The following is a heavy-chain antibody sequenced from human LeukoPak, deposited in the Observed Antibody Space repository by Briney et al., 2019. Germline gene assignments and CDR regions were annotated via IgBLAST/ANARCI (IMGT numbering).Heavy chain of an antibody. CDR2: IYYSGST. D-gene: IGHD3-10*01. V-gene: IGHV4-39*01. CDR1: GGSISSYY. J-gene: IGHJ2*01. CDR3: ARRHLILWIRYFDL. Sequence: SETLSLTCTVSGGSISSYYWSWIRQPPGKGLEWIGSIYYSGSTYYNPSLKSRVTISVDTSKNQFSLKLSSVTAADTAVYYCARRHLILWIRYFDLWGRGTLVTVSS.